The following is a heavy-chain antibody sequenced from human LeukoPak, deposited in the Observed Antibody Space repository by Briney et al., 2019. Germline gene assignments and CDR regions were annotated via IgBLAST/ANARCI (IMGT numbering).Heavy chain of an antibody. Sequence: GGSLRLSCAASGFTFSSYGMHWGRQAPGKGLEWVAVISYDGSNKYYADSVKGRFTISRDNSKNTLYLQMNSLRAEDTAVYYCAKEDDYGDYYYGMDVWGQGTTVTVSS. D-gene: IGHD4-17*01. V-gene: IGHV3-30*18. J-gene: IGHJ6*02. CDR1: GFTFSSYG. CDR2: ISYDGSNK. CDR3: AKEDDYGDYYYGMDV.